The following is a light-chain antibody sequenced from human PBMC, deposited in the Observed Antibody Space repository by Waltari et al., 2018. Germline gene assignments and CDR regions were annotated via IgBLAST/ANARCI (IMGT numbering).Light chain of an antibody. V-gene: IGLV2-8*01. CDR1: SSDVGGYKD. CDR3: SSYAGNNFVV. CDR2: EVF. J-gene: IGLJ2*01. Sequence: QSALTQPPSASGSPGQSVPISRTGTSSDVGGYKDVSRYQFHPAQAPKLLIYEVFKRPSGVPDRFSGSKSGNTASLIVSGLQAEDEAEYYCSSYAGNNFVVFGGGTQLTVL.